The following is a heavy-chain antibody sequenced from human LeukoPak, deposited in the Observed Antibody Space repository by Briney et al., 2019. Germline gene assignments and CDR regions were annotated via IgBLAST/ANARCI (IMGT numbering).Heavy chain of an antibody. CDR2: IYYSGST. D-gene: IGHD2-21*02. CDR1: GGSISSSSYY. Sequence: KPSETLSLTCTVSGGSISSSSYYWGWIRQPPGKGLEWIGNIYYSGSTYYNPSLKSRVTISVDTSKNQFSLKLSSVTAADTAVYYCARLRGGDLYWGQGTLVTVSS. J-gene: IGHJ4*02. V-gene: IGHV4-39*01. CDR3: ARLRGGDLY.